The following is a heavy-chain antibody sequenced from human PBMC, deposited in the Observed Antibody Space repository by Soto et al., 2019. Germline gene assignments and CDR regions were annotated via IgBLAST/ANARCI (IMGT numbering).Heavy chain of an antibody. CDR1: DGSIRSYY. CDR2: VYHSGTT. CDR3: AREDSRWFDP. J-gene: IGHJ5*02. V-gene: IGHV4-59*01. Sequence: SETLSLTCTVSDGSIRSYYWSWIRQPPGKGLEWIGYVYHSGTTSYNPSLKSRVTISINTSKNQFSLNLNSVTAADTAVYYRAREDSRWFDPWGQGTLVTVSS.